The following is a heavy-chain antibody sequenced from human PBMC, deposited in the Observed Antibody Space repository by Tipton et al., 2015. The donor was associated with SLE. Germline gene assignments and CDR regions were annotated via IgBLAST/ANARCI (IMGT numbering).Heavy chain of an antibody. Sequence: TLSLTCTVSGYSISSYYWGWIRQSPGRGLEWIGYIDYRGNTHYDPSLRSRVTISVDTSKNQFSLKLTSVTAADTAIYYCARAVGAAFDYWGQGTLVTVSS. V-gene: IGHV4-59*01. D-gene: IGHD1-26*01. J-gene: IGHJ4*02. CDR3: ARAVGAAFDY. CDR1: GYSISSYY. CDR2: IDYRGNT.